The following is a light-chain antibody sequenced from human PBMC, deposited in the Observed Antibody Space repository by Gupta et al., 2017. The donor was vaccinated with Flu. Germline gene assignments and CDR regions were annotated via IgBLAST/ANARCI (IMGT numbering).Light chain of an antibody. CDR3: QQRSNWPLT. J-gene: IGKJ4*01. CDR1: QSVGSY. CDR2: DAS. V-gene: IGKV3-11*01. Sequence: DIVSTPSPTSLSFSPGERATLSCRASQSVGSYLAWYQQKPGQVPRLLIYDASSRASGIPARFSGSGSGTDFTLTISSLEPEDFAVYYCQQRSNWPLTFGGGTKVDIK.